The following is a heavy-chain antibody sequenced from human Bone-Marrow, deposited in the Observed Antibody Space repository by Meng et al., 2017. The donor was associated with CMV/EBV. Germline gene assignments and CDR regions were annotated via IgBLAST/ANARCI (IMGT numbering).Heavy chain of an antibody. CDR1: GYAFTDYF. D-gene: IGHD3-3*01. J-gene: IGHJ6*02. V-gene: IGHV1-2*02. CDR3: ARVDVTIFGVVIGDGMDV. Sequence: ASVKVSCKASGYAFTDYFIHWVRQAPGQGLEWMGWINPKTGSTNYAQSFQGRVTMTRDTSIGTAYMELRRLKSDDTAVYYCARVDVTIFGVVIGDGMDVWGQGTTVTVSS. CDR2: INPKTGST.